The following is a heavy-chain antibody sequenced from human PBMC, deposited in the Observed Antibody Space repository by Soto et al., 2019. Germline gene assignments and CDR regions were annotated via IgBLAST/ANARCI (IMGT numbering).Heavy chain of an antibody. CDR2: ISAYNGNT. D-gene: IGHD4-17*01. CDR3: ARPFGDYGDYAWSLRY. CDR1: GYTFSGYA. V-gene: IGHV1-18*01. Sequence: QVQLVQSGAEVKKPGASVKVSCKASGYTFSGYAMGWVRQAPGQGLEWMGWISAYNGNTDYAQKFQGRVTMTTDTSTSTAYMGLRSLTSDDTAVYYCARPFGDYGDYAWSLRYWGQGTLVTVSS. J-gene: IGHJ4*02.